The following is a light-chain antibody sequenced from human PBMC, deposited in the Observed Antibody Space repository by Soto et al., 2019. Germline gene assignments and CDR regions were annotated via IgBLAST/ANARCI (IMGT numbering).Light chain of an antibody. CDR3: SSYTSSSTLV. V-gene: IGLV2-14*01. J-gene: IGLJ1*01. CDR1: SSDVGGYNY. CDR2: EVS. Sequence: QSARTQPASVSGSPGQSITISCTGTSSDVGGYNYVSWYQQHPGKAPKLMIYEVSNRPSGVSNRLSGSKSGNTASLTISGLQAEDEADYYCSSYTSSSTLVFGTGTKLTVL.